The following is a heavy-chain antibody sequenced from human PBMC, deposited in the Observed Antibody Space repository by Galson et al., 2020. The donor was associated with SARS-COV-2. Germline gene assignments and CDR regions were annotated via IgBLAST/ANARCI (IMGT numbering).Heavy chain of an antibody. CDR1: GGTFSKSS. J-gene: IGHJ4*02. D-gene: IGHD6-13*01. CDR2: IILFLHVT. CDR3: ARDGRSWTGFLDS. Sequence: SVKVSCKASGGTFSKSSISWLRQAPGQGLEWMGGIILFLHVTNYARKFQGRVTMTADKSTSTAYMELSSLTSEETAIYYCARDGRSWTGFLDSWGRGTVVTVSS. V-gene: IGHV1-69*10.